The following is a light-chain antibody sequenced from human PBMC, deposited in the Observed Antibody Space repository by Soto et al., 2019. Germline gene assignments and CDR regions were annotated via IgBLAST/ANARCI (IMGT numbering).Light chain of an antibody. V-gene: IGLV2-14*03. CDR2: DVN. CDR3: GSYTNSITLV. J-gene: IGLJ2*01. Sequence: QSALTQPASVSGSAGQSITISCTRTSSDVGGYNYVSWYQHHPGKVPKLLIYDVNMRPPGISNRFSGSKSGNTASLTISGIQAEDEAYYYCGSYTNSITLVFGGGTKLTVL. CDR1: SSDVGGYNY.